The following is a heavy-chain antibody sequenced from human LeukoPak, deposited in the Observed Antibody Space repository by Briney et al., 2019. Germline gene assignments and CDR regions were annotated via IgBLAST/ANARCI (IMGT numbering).Heavy chain of an antibody. CDR3: ARDRYYYDSSGYYQLDY. Sequence: SETLSLTCAVYVGSFSDYLWSWIRQPPGKGLEWIGEINHSGGTKYNPSLKSRVTMSVDTSKNQFSLKLSSVTAADTAVYYCARDRYYYDSSGYYQLDYWGQGTLVTVSS. D-gene: IGHD3-22*01. CDR2: INHSGGT. CDR1: VGSFSDYL. J-gene: IGHJ4*02. V-gene: IGHV4-34*01.